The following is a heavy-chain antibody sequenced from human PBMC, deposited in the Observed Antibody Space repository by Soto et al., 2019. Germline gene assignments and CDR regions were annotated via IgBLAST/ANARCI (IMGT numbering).Heavy chain of an antibody. D-gene: IGHD3-10*01. CDR2: VGTGGDT. J-gene: IGHJ2*01. CDR1: GFSLSRYD. Sequence: GGSLRLSCAASGFSLSRYDIHWVRQVTGKGLEWISAVGTGGDTYYPDSVKGRFIISREDAKNSFYLQMNSLTAEDTAVYYCARDRVNWYFDLWGRGTLVTVSS. CDR3: ARDRVNWYFDL. V-gene: IGHV3-13*01.